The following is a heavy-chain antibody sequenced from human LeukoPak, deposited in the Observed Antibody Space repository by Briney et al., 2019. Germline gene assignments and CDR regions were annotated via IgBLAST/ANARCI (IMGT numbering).Heavy chain of an antibody. D-gene: IGHD6-19*01. CDR3: ARDPASSGWFGYYYYYYMDV. V-gene: IGHV1-18*01. Sequence: ASVTVSCKASGYTFTSYGISWVRPAPGQGLEWMGWISAYNGNTNYAQKLQGRVTVTTDTSTSTAYMELRSLRSDDTAVYYCARDPASSGWFGYYYYYYMDVWGKGTTVTISS. J-gene: IGHJ6*03. CDR1: GYTFTSYG. CDR2: ISAYNGNT.